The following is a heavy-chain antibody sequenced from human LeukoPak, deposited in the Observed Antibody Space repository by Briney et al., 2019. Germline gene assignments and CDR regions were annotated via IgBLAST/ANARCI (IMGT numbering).Heavy chain of an antibody. Sequence: SETLSLTCTVSGYSISSGYYWGWIRQPPGKGLEWIGSIYHSGSTYYNPSLKSRVTISVDTSKNQFSLKLSSVTAADTAVYYCARVQGIVVGRFDYWAREPWSPSPQ. J-gene: IGHJ4*02. CDR1: GYSISSGYY. CDR2: IYHSGST. D-gene: IGHD1-26*01. V-gene: IGHV4-38-2*02. CDR3: ARVQGIVVGRFDY.